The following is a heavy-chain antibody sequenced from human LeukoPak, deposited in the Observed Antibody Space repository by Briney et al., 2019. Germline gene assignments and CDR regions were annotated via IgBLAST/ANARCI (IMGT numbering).Heavy chain of an antibody. D-gene: IGHD3-10*01. CDR3: ARKSASGNYPLDY. J-gene: IGHJ4*02. CDR2: ISFHGTDT. CDR1: GFTFISYA. Sequence: GTSLRLSCAASGFTFISYAIHWVRQAPGKGLEWVAVISFHGTDTFYADPVKGRFTISRDNAKNTVFLQMSSLRAEDTALYYCARKSASGNYPLDYWGQGTLVTVSS. V-gene: IGHV3-30*04.